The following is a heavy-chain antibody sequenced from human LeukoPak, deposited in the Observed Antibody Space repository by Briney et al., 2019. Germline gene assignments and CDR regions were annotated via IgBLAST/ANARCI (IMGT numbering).Heavy chain of an antibody. D-gene: IGHD5-18*01. Sequence: SQTLSLTCAISGDSVSRNSAAWNWIRQSPSRGLEWLGRTYYRSKWYNDYAVSVKSRITINPDTSKNQFSLQLKSVTPEDTAVYYCARITWIQLLEAFHIWGQGTLVTVSS. CDR1: GDSVSRNSAA. J-gene: IGHJ3*02. CDR2: TYYRSKWYN. V-gene: IGHV6-1*01. CDR3: ARITWIQLLEAFHI.